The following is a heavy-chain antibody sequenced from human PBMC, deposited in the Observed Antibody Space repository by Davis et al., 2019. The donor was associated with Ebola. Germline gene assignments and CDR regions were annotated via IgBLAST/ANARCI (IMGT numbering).Heavy chain of an antibody. Sequence: GESLKIPCAASGFTFSRHAMSRVRQAPGKGLEWVSAISGSGGSTYYADSVKGRFTISRDNSKNTLYLQMNSLRAEDTAVYYCAKGRGDPIPYYDSSCYHGFDYWGQGTLVTVSS. CDR3: AKGRGDPIPYYDSSCYHGFDY. J-gene: IGHJ4*02. V-gene: IGHV3-23*01. D-gene: IGHD3-22*01. CDR2: ISGSGGST. CDR1: GFTFSRHA.